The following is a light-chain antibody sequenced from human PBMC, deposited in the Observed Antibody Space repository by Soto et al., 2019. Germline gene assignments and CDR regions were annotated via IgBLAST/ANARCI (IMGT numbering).Light chain of an antibody. CDR2: DAS. CDR1: QSVGST. CDR3: QQYNDWPET. V-gene: IGKV3-15*01. J-gene: IGKJ1*01. Sequence: EIVMTQSPATLSVSPGERATLSCRSCQSVGSTLAWYQQKVGQAPRLLIYDASARATGIPARFSGSGSGTEFTLTISSLQSEDFAVYYCQQYNDWPETFGQGTKVDIK.